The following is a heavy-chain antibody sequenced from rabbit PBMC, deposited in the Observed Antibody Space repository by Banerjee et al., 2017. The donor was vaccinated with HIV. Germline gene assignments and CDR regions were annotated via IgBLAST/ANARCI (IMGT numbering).Heavy chain of an antibody. D-gene: IGHD3-1*01. V-gene: IGHV1S40*01. J-gene: IGHJ4*01. CDR1: GFSFSSAY. CDR2: IYTGSSGST. Sequence: QSLEESGGDLVKPGASLTLTCTASGFSFSSAYMCWVRQAPGKGLEWIACIYTGSSGSTYYASWAKGRFTISKTSSTTVTLQMTSLTAADTATYFCARADYSGDGYGGAFNLWGPGTLVTVS. CDR3: ARADYSGDGYGGAFNL.